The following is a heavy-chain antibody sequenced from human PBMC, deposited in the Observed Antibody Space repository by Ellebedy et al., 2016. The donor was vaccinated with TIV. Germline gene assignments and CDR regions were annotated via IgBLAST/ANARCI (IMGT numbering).Heavy chain of an antibody. CDR2: INSDGSRT. D-gene: IGHD3-10*01. CDR1: GFTFSSYW. Sequence: GESLKISCAASGFTFSSYWMHRVRQAPGKGLVWVSLINSDGSRTTYADSVKGRFTISRDKAKNTLYLQMNSLRAEDTAVYYCASRGVAVQGADYWGQGTLVTVSS. CDR3: ASRGVAVQGADY. V-gene: IGHV3-74*01. J-gene: IGHJ4*02.